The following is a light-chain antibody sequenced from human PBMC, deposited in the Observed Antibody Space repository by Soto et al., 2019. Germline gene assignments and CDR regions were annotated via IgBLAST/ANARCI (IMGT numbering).Light chain of an antibody. CDR1: QDISYY. V-gene: IGKV1-27*01. Sequence: DIQMTQSPSSLSASVGDRVTITCRANQDISYYLAWYQQKQGKVPKLLIYAASTLQSGVPPRFSGSGSGTHFTLTISSLQPEDAATYYCQKYNTAPYTFGQGTRLEI. CDR3: QKYNTAPYT. J-gene: IGKJ5*01. CDR2: AAS.